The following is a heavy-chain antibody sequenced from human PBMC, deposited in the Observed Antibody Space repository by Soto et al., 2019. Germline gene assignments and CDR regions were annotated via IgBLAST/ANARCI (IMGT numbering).Heavy chain of an antibody. V-gene: IGHV4-30-2*01. CDR1: GGSISSGGYS. CDR2: IYHSGST. D-gene: IGHD6-13*01. CDR3: ARDRAAAGWFDP. J-gene: IGHJ5*02. Sequence: PSDTLSLTCAVSGGSISSGGYSWSWIRQPPGKGLEWIGYIYHSGSTYYNPSLKSRVTISVDRSKNQFSLKLSSVTAADTAVYYCARDRAAAGWFDPWGQRTLVTVSS.